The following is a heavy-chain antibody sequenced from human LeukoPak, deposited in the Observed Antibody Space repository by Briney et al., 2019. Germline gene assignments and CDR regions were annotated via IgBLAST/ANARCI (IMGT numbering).Heavy chain of an antibody. J-gene: IGHJ4*02. CDR1: GYTSTDYY. CDR3: ARGDIYGDYVW. CDR2: INPYSSGT. D-gene: IGHD4-17*01. V-gene: IGHV1-2*02. Sequence: GASVKVSCKXSGYTSTDYYLHWVRQAPGQGLEWMGWINPYSSGTKYTQKFQGRVTMTRDTSISTAYMDLNRLTFDDTAFYYCARGDIYGDYVWWGQGTLVTVSS.